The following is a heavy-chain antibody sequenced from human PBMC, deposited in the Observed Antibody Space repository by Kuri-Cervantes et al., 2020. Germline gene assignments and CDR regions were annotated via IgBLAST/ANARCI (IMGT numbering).Heavy chain of an antibody. Sequence: SETLSLTCAVYGGSFSDYFWIWIRQSPGKRLEWIGEIDHTGTTNYNPSLESRVTISGDTPKNQFSLKLSSMSAADTAVYYCAKASEFSNSWGTKNDAFDVWGRGTMVTVSS. V-gene: IGHV4-34*01. CDR3: AKASEFSNSWGTKNDAFDV. D-gene: IGHD2/OR15-2a*01. CDR1: GGSFSDYF. CDR2: IDHTGTT. J-gene: IGHJ3*01.